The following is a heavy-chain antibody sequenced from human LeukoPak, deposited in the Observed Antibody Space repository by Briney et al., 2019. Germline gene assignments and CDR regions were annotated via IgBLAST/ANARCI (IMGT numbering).Heavy chain of an antibody. J-gene: IGHJ4*02. D-gene: IGHD3-10*01. CDR2: MNPNSGNT. CDR1: GYTFTSYD. CDR3: ARGTYYGSGSYSHFDY. V-gene: IGHV1-8*01. Sequence: ASVKVSCKASGYTFTSYDINWVRQATGQGLEWMGRMNPNSGNTGYAQKFQGRVTMTRNTSISTAYMELSSLRSEDTAVYYCARGTYYGSGSYSHFDYWGQGTLVTVSS.